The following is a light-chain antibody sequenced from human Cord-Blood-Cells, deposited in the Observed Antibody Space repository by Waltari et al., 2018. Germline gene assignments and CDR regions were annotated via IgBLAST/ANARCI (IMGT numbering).Light chain of an antibody. Sequence: QSALTQPASVSGSPGQSITISCTGTSSDVGSYNLFSWYQQHPGKAPKLMIYEGSKRPSGVSNRFSGSKSGNTASLTISGLQAEDEADYYCCSYAGSSTWVFGGWTKLTVL. J-gene: IGLJ3*02. CDR2: EGS. V-gene: IGLV2-23*01. CDR3: CSYAGSSTWV. CDR1: SSDVGSYNL.